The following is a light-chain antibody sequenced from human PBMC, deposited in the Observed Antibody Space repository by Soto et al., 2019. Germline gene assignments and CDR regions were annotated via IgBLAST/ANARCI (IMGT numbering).Light chain of an antibody. CDR2: KAS. Sequence: DIQMTQSPSTLSASVGDRVTITCRASQSISSWLAWYQQKPGKAPKLLIYKASSLESGVPSRFSGSGSGTEFTLTISSLQPDDFATYSCQQYNSSFTFGGGTKVEIK. CDR3: QQYNSSFT. CDR1: QSISSW. J-gene: IGKJ4*01. V-gene: IGKV1-5*03.